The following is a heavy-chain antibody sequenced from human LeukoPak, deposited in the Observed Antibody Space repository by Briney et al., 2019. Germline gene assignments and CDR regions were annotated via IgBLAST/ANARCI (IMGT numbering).Heavy chain of an antibody. D-gene: IGHD3-9*01. CDR1: GYTFTSYG. V-gene: IGHV1-18*01. Sequence: ASVKVSCKASGYTFTSYGISWVRQAPGQGLEWMGWISAYNGNTNYAQKLQGRVTMTTDTSTSTAHMELRSLRSDDTAVYYCARENVALDYDILTDYYGMDVWGQGTTVTVSS. CDR2: ISAYNGNT. CDR3: ARENVALDYDILTDYYGMDV. J-gene: IGHJ6*02.